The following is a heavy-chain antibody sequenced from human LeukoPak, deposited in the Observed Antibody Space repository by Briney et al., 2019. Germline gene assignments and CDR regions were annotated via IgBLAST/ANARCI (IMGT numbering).Heavy chain of an antibody. CDR1: GGSISSGSYY. Sequence: PSETLSLTCTVSGGSISSGSYYWSWIRQPPGKGLEWIGYIYYSGSTNYNPSLKSRVTISVDTSKNQFSLKLSSVTAADTAVYYCARERRLLQIDYWGQGTLVTVSS. CDR2: IYYSGST. V-gene: IGHV4-61*01. J-gene: IGHJ4*02. D-gene: IGHD5-24*01. CDR3: ARERRLLQIDY.